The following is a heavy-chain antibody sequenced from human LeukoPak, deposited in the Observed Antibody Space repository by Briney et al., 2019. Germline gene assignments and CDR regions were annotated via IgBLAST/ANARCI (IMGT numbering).Heavy chain of an antibody. CDR2: ISSSSSYI. CDR1: GFTFSSYS. D-gene: IGHD2-21*01. CDR3: ARGLVTPSRLMWYYFDY. Sequence: GGSLRLSCAASGFTFSSYSMNWVRQAPGKGLEWVSSISSSSSYIYYADSVKGRFTISRDNAKNSLYLQMNSLRAEDTAVYYCARGLVTPSRLMWYYFDYWGQGTLVTVSS. J-gene: IGHJ4*02. V-gene: IGHV3-21*01.